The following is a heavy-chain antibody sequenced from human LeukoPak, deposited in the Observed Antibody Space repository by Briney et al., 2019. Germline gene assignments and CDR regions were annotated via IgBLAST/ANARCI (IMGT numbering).Heavy chain of an antibody. CDR3: ARQGANWNDGYNWFDP. Sequence: GESLKISCKGSGYSFTSYWIGWVRQMPGKGLEWMGIIYPGDSDTRYSPSFQGQVTISADKSISTAYLQWSSLKASDTAMYYCARQGANWNDGYNWFDPWGQGTLVTVSS. V-gene: IGHV5-51*01. D-gene: IGHD1-1*01. CDR1: GYSFTSYW. CDR2: IYPGDSDT. J-gene: IGHJ5*02.